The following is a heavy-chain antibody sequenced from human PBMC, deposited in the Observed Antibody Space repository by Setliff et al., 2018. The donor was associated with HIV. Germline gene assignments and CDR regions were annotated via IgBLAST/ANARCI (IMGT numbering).Heavy chain of an antibody. CDR2: IKEDGGEK. D-gene: IGHD3-16*01. J-gene: IGHJ3*02. Sequence: LRLSCAASGFTFSSYWMSWVRQAPGKGLEWVANIKEDGGEKWYVDSVKGRFTISRDNVRNSLYLQMNSLRAEDTAVYYCVRDSINYDKAFDIWGQGTMVTVSS. CDR3: VRDSINYDKAFDI. V-gene: IGHV3-7*03. CDR1: GFTFSSYW.